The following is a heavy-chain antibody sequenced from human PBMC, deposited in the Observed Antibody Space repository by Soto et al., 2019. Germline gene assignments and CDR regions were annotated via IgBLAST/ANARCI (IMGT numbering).Heavy chain of an antibody. V-gene: IGHV4-34*01. J-gene: IGHJ6*02. Sequence: PSESLSLPCAVYGWSFSGYYWSWIRQPPGKGLEWIGEINHSGSTNYNPSLKSRVTISVDTSKNQFSLKLSSVTAADTAVYYCARWGRGAYYYGMDVWGQGTTVTVSS. D-gene: IGHD3-16*01. CDR3: ARWGRGAYYYGMDV. CDR2: INHSGST. CDR1: GWSFSGYY.